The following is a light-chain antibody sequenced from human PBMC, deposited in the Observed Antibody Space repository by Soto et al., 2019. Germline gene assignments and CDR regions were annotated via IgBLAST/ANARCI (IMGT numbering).Light chain of an antibody. CDR2: EVS. Sequence: QSVLTQPASLSWSPEQSITISCTVTSSDVGGYNYVSWYQQHPCKAPKLMIYEVSNRPSGASNRFSGSKSGNTASLTISGLQAEEEADYYCSSYTSSSTVFGTGTNVTVL. CDR3: SSYTSSSTV. J-gene: IGLJ1*01. CDR1: SSDVGGYNY. V-gene: IGLV2-14*01.